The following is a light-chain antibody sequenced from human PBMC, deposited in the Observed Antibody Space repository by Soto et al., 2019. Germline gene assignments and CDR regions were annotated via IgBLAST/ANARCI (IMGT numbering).Light chain of an antibody. Sequence: DVQMTQSPSTLSASVGDRVTIACRASQSISSWLAWYQQKPGKAPKLLIYDVSSLESGVPSRFSGSGSGTEFTLAISSLQPDDFATYYCQQCNTPFTFGGGTKVDIK. V-gene: IGKV1-5*01. CDR3: QQCNTPFT. CDR1: QSISSW. CDR2: DVS. J-gene: IGKJ4*01.